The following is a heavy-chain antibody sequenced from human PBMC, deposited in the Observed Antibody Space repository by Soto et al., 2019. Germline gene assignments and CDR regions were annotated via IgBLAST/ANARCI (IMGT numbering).Heavy chain of an antibody. V-gene: IGHV1-69*13. CDR2: IIPIFGTA. J-gene: IGHJ4*02. CDR1: GCTFSSYA. D-gene: IGHD6-13*01. CDR3: ARERGIAAADPFDY. Sequence: SVRVSCKASGCTFSSYAISWVRQAPGQGLEWMGGIIPIFGTANYAQKFQGRVTITADESTSTAYMELSSLRSEGTAVYYCARERGIAAADPFDYWGQGTLVTVSS.